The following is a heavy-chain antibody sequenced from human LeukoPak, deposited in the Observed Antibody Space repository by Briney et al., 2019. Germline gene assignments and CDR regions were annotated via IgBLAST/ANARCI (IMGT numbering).Heavy chain of an antibody. D-gene: IGHD3-16*01. V-gene: IGHV3-23*01. Sequence: GGSLRLSCAASGFTFSSYAMSWVRQAPGKRLEWVSAISGSGGSTYYADSVKGRFTISRDNSKNTLYLQMNSLRAEDTAVYYCAKAAYGYYYYGMDVWGQGTTVTVSS. J-gene: IGHJ6*02. CDR3: AKAAYGYYYYGMDV. CDR2: ISGSGGST. CDR1: GFTFSSYA.